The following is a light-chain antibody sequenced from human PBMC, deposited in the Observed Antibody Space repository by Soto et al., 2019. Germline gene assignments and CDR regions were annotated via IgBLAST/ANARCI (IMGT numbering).Light chain of an antibody. CDR2: GAS. Sequence: EIVMTQSPATLSVSPGERATLSCRASQSVSSTLAWYPQKPGQAPRLLIYGASTRATVTPARFRGSGSGTAFTLTISGRQSEDFAVYYCQRYSNCPITFGPETKVDIK. J-gene: IGKJ3*01. CDR3: QRYSNCPIT. CDR1: QSVSST. V-gene: IGKV3-15*01.